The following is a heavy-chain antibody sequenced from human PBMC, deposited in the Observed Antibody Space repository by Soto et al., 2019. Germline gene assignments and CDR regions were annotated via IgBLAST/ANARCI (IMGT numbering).Heavy chain of an antibody. V-gene: IGHV3-21*01. Sequence: GGSLRFSCAACGFTFSSYSMNWVRQAPGKGLEWVSSISSSSSYIYYADSVKGRFTISRDNAKNSLYLQMNSLRAEDTAVYYCARDQEYCSGGSCYHHDAFDIWGQGTMVTVSS. CDR3: ARDQEYCSGGSCYHHDAFDI. CDR2: ISSSSSYI. CDR1: GFTFSSYS. J-gene: IGHJ3*02. D-gene: IGHD2-15*01.